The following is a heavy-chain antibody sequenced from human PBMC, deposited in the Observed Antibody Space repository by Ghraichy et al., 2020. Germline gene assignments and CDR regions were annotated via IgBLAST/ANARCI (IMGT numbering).Heavy chain of an antibody. J-gene: IGHJ4*02. D-gene: IGHD6-13*01. CDR2: INHSGSS. CDR3: AESSSWYY. CDR1: GGSFSGYY. Sequence: SETLSLTCAVYGGSFSGYYWSWIRQPPGKGLEWIGEINHSGSSNYNPSLKSRLTISLDTSQNQFSLKLSSVTAADTAVYYCAESSSWYYWGQGTLVTVSS. V-gene: IGHV4-34*01.